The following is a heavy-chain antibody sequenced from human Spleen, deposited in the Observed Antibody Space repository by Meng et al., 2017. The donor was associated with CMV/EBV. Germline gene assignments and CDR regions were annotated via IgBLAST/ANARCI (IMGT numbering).Heavy chain of an antibody. CDR1: GGSISSSSYY. Sequence: SGGSISSSSYYCGWIRQPPGKGLEWTGSIYYRGTTDYNPSLKSRATISMDTSKNQFSLKLNSVTAADTAVYYCARHQGYSSSWYYFDYWGQGILVTVSS. CDR2: IYYRGTT. J-gene: IGHJ4*02. V-gene: IGHV4-39*01. CDR3: ARHQGYSSSWYYFDY. D-gene: IGHD6-13*01.